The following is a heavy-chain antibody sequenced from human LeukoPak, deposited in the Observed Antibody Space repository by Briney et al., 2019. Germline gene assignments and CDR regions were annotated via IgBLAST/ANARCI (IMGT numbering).Heavy chain of an antibody. CDR3: AGDKLRYFDWLFSTPLFDP. V-gene: IGHV3-21*01. D-gene: IGHD3-9*01. CDR2: ISSSSSYI. Sequence: GGSLRLSCAASGFTFSSYSMNWVRQAPGKGLEWVSSISSSSSYIYYADSVKGRFTISRDNAKNSLYLQMNSLRAEDTAVYYCAGDKLRYFDWLFSTPLFDPWGQGTLVTVSS. CDR1: GFTFSSYS. J-gene: IGHJ5*02.